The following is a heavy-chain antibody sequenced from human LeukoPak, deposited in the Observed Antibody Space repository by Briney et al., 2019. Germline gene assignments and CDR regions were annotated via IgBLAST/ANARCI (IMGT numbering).Heavy chain of an antibody. CDR3: ARDDPLDPWIRTLFDY. Sequence: GGSLRLPCAASGFTFSSYSMNWVRQAPGKGLEWVSSISSSSSYIYYADSVKGRFTISRDNAKNSLYLQMNSLRSDDTAVYYCARDDPLDPWIRTLFDYWGQGTLVTVSS. J-gene: IGHJ4*02. CDR2: ISSSSSYI. V-gene: IGHV3-21*04. D-gene: IGHD5-12*01. CDR1: GFTFSSYS.